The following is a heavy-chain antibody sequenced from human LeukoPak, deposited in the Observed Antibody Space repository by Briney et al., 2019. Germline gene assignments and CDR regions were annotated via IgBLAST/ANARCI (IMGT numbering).Heavy chain of an antibody. D-gene: IGHD5-12*01. CDR2: VNHSGST. CDR1: GGSFSGYY. CDR3: ARDHSGYSGYDSGP. Sequence: SETLSLTCAVYGGSFSGYYWSWIRQPPGKGLEWIGEVNHSGSTNYNPSLKSRVTISVDTSKNQFSLKLSSVTAADTAVYYCARDHSGYSGYDSGPWGQGTLVTVSS. V-gene: IGHV4-34*01. J-gene: IGHJ5*02.